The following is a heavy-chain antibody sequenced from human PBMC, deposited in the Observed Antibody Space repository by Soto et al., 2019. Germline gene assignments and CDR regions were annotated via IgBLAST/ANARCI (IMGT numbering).Heavy chain of an antibody. D-gene: IGHD5-12*01. Sequence: SETLSLTCAVYGGSFSGYYWSWIRQPPGKGLEWIGEINHSGSTNYNPSLKSRVTISVDTSKNQFSLKLSSVTAADTAVYYCASVGGLGGYDKRYNWFDPWGQGTLVTVSS. CDR2: INHSGST. CDR3: ASVGGLGGYDKRYNWFDP. CDR1: GGSFSGYY. J-gene: IGHJ5*02. V-gene: IGHV4-34*01.